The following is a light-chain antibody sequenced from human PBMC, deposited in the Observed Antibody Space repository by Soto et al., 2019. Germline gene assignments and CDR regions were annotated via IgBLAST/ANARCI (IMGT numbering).Light chain of an antibody. J-gene: IGKJ3*01. CDR3: QQYSGSPFT. CDR1: QSVYVN. Sequence: EIVLTQSPCTLSLSPGEGATLSCRASQSVYVNLAWYQQKPGQSPRLLIYGASTRDTDVPDRFSGSGSDTDFALTISRLEPEDFAVYYCQQYSGSPFTFGPGTKVNIK. V-gene: IGKV3-20*01. CDR2: GAS.